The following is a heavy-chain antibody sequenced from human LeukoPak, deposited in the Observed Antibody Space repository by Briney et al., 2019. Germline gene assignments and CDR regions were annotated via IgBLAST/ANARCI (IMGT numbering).Heavy chain of an antibody. CDR2: IWSDGSNK. CDR3: ASPGSLDY. V-gene: IGHV3-33*01. CDR1: GFTFSSYG. J-gene: IGHJ4*02. Sequence: GGSLRLSCAASGFTFSSYGMHWVRQAPGRGLEWVSAIWSDGSNKYYADSVKGRFTISRDNSKNTLYLQMNSLRAEDTAVYYCASPGSLDYWGQGTLVTVSS.